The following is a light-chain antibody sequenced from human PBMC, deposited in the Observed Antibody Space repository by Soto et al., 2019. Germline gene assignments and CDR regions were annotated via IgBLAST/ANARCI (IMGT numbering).Light chain of an antibody. Sequence: QSALGQPASMSGSPGQSITIPCTGASSDIGLYNYVSWYQHHPGKAPKSLISEVNVRPSGLSDRFSASKAGNTASLTISGLQPEDEAYYYCSSLSTTSTPIVFGSGTKVTVL. V-gene: IGLV2-14*01. J-gene: IGLJ1*01. CDR1: SSDIGLYNY. CDR2: EVN. CDR3: SSLSTTSTPIV.